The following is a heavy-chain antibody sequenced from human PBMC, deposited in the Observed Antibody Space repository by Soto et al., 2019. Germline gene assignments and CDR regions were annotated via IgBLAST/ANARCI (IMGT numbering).Heavy chain of an antibody. Sequence: QVQLVQSGAEVKKPGSSVKVSCKASGGTFSSYAISWVRQAPGQGLEWMGGIIPIFGTANYAQKFQGRVTITADESTSTAYMELSSLRSEDTAVYYCARETTTIFGVIRPAAFDYWGQGTLVTVSS. CDR2: IIPIFGTA. V-gene: IGHV1-69*12. CDR1: GGTFSSYA. J-gene: IGHJ4*02. D-gene: IGHD3-3*01. CDR3: ARETTTIFGVIRPAAFDY.